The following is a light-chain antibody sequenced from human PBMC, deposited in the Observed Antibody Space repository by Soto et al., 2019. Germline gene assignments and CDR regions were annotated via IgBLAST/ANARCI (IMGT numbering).Light chain of an antibody. Sequence: DIVLTQSPGTLSLSPGERSTLSCRASQSVSNNYLAWYQHKPGQAPRLLIYGASTRATGIPARFSGRGSGTEFTLTISSLQSVDFAVYYCQQYDNWPQTFGQGTKVDIK. CDR3: QQYDNWPQT. CDR2: GAS. J-gene: IGKJ1*01. V-gene: IGKV3-15*01. CDR1: QSVSNN.